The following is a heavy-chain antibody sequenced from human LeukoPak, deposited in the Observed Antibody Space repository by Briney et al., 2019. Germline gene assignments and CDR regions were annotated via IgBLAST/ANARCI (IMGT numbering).Heavy chain of an antibody. CDR1: GYTFTVYS. CDR2: IDPNSGVT. J-gene: IGHJ4*02. V-gene: IGHV1-2*02. Sequence: ASVKVSCKASGYTFTVYSIHWMRQAPGQGLEWVGRIDPNSGVTNYAQKLQGRVTMTTDTSVSTAYMELSRLTSDDTAVYYCAVSVQAPAIPAFDYWGQGTPGHRLL. CDR3: AVSVQAPAIPAFDY.